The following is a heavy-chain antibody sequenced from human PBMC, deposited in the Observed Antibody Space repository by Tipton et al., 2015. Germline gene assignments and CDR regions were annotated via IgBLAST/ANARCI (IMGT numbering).Heavy chain of an antibody. D-gene: IGHD2-15*01. CDR1: GFIFSGYW. Sequence: SLRLSCAASGFIFSGYWMHWVRQAPGKGLEWVSIIYSGGSTYYPDSVKGRLTISRDNSKNTLYLQMNSLRAEDTAVYYCARLVGVGSYYFDYWGQGTLVTVSS. J-gene: IGHJ4*02. V-gene: IGHV3-53*01. CDR3: ARLVGVGSYYFDY. CDR2: IYSGGST.